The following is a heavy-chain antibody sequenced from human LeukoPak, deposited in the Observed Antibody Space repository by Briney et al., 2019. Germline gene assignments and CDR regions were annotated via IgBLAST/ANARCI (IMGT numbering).Heavy chain of an antibody. J-gene: IGHJ6*04. CDR2: IYYSGST. D-gene: IGHD2-15*01. V-gene: IGHV4-61*01. Sequence: SETLSLTCTVSGGSVSSGSYYWSWIRQPPGKGLEWIGYIYYSGSTNYNPSLKSRGNLSVDTSKNQFSLKLSSVTAADTAVYYCARDAFCSGGSCYSGGNYYYGMDVWGKGTTVTVSS. CDR1: GGSVSSGSYY. CDR3: ARDAFCSGGSCYSGGNYYYGMDV.